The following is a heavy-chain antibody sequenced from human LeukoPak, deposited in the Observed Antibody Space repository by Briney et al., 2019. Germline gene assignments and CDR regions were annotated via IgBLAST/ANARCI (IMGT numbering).Heavy chain of an antibody. CDR1: GGSISSYY. D-gene: IGHD5-18*01. J-gene: IGHJ5*02. V-gene: IGHV4-59*08. CDR3: ARQRSYGSSARFDP. CDR2: IYYSGST. Sequence: SETPSLTCTVSGGSISSYYWSWIRQPPGKGLEWIGYIYYSGSTNYNPSLKSRVTISVDTSKNQFSLKLSSVTAADTAVYYCARQRSYGSSARFDPWGQGTLVTVSS.